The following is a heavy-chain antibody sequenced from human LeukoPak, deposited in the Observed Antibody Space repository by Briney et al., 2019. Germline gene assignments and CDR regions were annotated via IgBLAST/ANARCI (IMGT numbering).Heavy chain of an antibody. Sequence: SETLSLTCTVSGGSISSSYYYWGWIRQPPGKGLEWIGSIYYSGSTYYNPSLKSRVTISVDTSKNQFSLKLRSVTAADTAVYYCARARVDTAMVTFDYWGQGTLVTVSS. CDR1: GGSISSSYYY. V-gene: IGHV4-39*01. J-gene: IGHJ4*02. D-gene: IGHD5-18*01. CDR2: IYYSGST. CDR3: ARARVDTAMVTFDY.